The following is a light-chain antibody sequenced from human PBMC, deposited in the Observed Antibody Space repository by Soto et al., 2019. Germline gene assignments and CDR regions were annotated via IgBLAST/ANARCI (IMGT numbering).Light chain of an antibody. CDR1: QSISSY. CDR2: AAS. J-gene: IGKJ2*01. V-gene: IGKV1-39*01. CDR3: QQSYSTPYT. Sequence: DIQMTQSPSSLSASVGDRVTITCRASQSISSYLNWYQQKPGKAPKLLTYAASSLQSGVPSRFSGSGSATDFTLTISRLQPEDFATYYCQQSYSTPYTFGQGTKLEMK.